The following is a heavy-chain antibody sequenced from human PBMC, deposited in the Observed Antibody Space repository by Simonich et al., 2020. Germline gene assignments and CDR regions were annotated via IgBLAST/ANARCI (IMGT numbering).Heavy chain of an antibody. D-gene: IGHD1-1*01. J-gene: IGHJ3*02. V-gene: IGHV5-51*01. CDR3: ARQLNDFDI. CDR1: GYTFTGYW. Sequence: EVKLVQSGAEEKKPGESLKISWNGSGYTFTGYWIGWVRQVPGNGREWMAIIYPGDADTRYRPSFQGQVTISADKSISTAYLQWSSLKASDTAMYYCARQLNDFDIWGQGTMVTVSS. CDR2: IYPGDADT.